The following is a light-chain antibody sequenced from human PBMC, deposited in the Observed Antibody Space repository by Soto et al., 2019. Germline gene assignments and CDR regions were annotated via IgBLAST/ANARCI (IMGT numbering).Light chain of an antibody. V-gene: IGKV1-5*03. CDR2: QAS. Sequence: IQMTQSPSTLSASVGDRLTIPCRASQSISWWLAWYQQKPGXAPKLLIYQASSLESGVPSRFGGSGSGTEFTLTINRLQPDDFATYFCHSRAFGPGTRLEIK. CDR3: HSRA. CDR1: QSISWW. J-gene: IGKJ5*01.